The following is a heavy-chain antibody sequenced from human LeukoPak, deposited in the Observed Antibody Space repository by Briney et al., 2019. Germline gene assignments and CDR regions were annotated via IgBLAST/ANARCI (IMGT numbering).Heavy chain of an antibody. CDR2: IKQDGSEN. D-gene: IGHD1-26*01. J-gene: IGHJ4*02. V-gene: IGHV3-7*01. CDR3: ARVQWELRGVGSYFDY. CDR1: GFTLSSYW. Sequence: PGGSLRLSCAASGFTLSSYWMNWVRQAPGKGLEWVANIKQDGSENYYVDSVKGRFTFSRDNAKNSLYLQMNSLRAEDTAVYYCARVQWELRGVGSYFDYWGQGTLVTVYS.